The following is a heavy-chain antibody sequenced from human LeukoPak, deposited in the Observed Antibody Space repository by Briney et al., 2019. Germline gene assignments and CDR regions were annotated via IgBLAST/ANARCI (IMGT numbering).Heavy chain of an antibody. CDR1: GFTFSDYA. CDR3: AKDSFSYNGIFDALDV. V-gene: IGHV3-23*01. J-gene: IGHJ3*01. Sequence: PGGSLRLSCAASGFTFSDYAMTWVRQAPGKGLEWVSSTGPVHYVDSVKGWFTISRDDSKNTLLLQMNSLRAEDTAIYYCAKDSFSYNGIFDALDVWGQGTMVTGSS. D-gene: IGHD2-8*01. CDR2: STGPV.